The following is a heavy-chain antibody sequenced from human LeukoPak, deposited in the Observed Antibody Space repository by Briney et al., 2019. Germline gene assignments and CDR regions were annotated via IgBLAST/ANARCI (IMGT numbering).Heavy chain of an antibody. CDR2: INPNSGGT. CDR1: GYTFTGYY. J-gene: IGHJ3*02. Sequence: VASVKVSCKASGYTFTGYYMHWVRQAPGQGLEWMGWINPNSGGTNYAQKFQGRVTMTRDTSISTAYMELSRLRSDDTAVYYCATEHTGYCSGGSCYSDPFDIWGQGTMVTVSS. D-gene: IGHD2-15*01. V-gene: IGHV1-2*02. CDR3: ATEHTGYCSGGSCYSDPFDI.